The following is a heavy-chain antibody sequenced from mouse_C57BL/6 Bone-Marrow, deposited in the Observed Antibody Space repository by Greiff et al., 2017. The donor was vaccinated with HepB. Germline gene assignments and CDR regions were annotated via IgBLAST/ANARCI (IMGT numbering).Heavy chain of an antibody. CDR3: ARLLQRPWFAY. CDR2: IYPGDGDT. V-gene: IGHV1-82*01. CDR1: GYAFSSSW. D-gene: IGHD1-1*01. Sequence: QVQLQQSGPELVKPGASVKISCKASGYAFSSSWMNWVKQRPGKGLEWIGRIYPGDGDTNYNGKFKGKATLTADKSSSTAYMQLSSLTSEDSAVYFCARLLQRPWFAYWGQGTLVTVSA. J-gene: IGHJ3*01.